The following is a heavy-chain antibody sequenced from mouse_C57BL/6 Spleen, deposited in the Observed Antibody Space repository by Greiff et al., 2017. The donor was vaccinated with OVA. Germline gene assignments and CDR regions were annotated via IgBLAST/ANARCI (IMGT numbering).Heavy chain of an antibody. CDR2: INPGSGGT. V-gene: IGHV1-54*01. Sequence: VQLQQSGAELVRPGASVTLSCKASGYAFTNYLIEWVKQRPGQGLEWIGVINPGSGGTNYNEKFKGKATLTADKSSSTAYMQLSSLTSEDSAVYFCARQDYGSSYRYFDVWGTGTTVTVSS. J-gene: IGHJ1*03. CDR1: GYAFTNYL. D-gene: IGHD1-1*01. CDR3: ARQDYGSSYRYFDV.